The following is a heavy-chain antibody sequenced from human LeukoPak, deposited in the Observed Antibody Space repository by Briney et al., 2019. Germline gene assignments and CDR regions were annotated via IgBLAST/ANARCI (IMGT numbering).Heavy chain of an antibody. D-gene: IGHD3-22*01. CDR3: AGSNTYSSGYYRFDY. CDR2: IYGSGST. CDR1: GGSISSYY. J-gene: IGHJ4*02. V-gene: IGHV4-4*07. Sequence: SETLSLTCTVSGGSISSYYWGWIRQPAGKGLEWIGRIYGSGSTDYNPFLKSRVTMSVDTSKNQFSLKLSSVTAADTAVYYCAGSNTYSSGYYRFDYWGQGTLVTVSS.